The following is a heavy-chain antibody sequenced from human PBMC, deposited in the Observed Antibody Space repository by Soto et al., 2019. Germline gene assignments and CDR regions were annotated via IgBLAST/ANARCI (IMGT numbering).Heavy chain of an antibody. CDR2: IWYDGSNK. D-gene: IGHD3-16*01. CDR3: AMGDAFDI. J-gene: IGHJ3*02. Sequence: GGSLRLSCAASGFTFSSYGMHWVRQAPGKGLEWVAVIWYDGSNKYYADPVRGRFTISRDNSKNTLYLQMNSLRAEDTAVYYCAMGDAFDIWGQGTMVTVSS. V-gene: IGHV3-33*01. CDR1: GFTFSSYG.